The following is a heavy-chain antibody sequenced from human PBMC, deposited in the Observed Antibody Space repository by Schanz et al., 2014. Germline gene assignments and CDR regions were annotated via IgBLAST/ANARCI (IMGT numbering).Heavy chain of an antibody. V-gene: IGHV3-53*01. Sequence: EVQLVESGGGLVQPGGSLRLSCAASGFTVSSNYMIWVRQAPGKGLEWVSVIYSGGSTYYADSVKGRFTISRENGKNSLYLQMNSLRAEDTAVYFCARDGGRDGYNLAFDVWGQGTLVTVSS. CDR2: IYSGGST. CDR1: GFTVSSNY. D-gene: IGHD5-12*01. CDR3: ARDGGRDGYNLAFDV. J-gene: IGHJ3*01.